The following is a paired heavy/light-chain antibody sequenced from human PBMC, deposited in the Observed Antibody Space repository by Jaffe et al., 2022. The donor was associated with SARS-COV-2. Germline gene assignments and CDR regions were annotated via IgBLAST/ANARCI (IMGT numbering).Light chain of an antibody. J-gene: IGKJ1*01. CDR2: WAS. Sequence: DIVMTQSPDSLAVSLGERATINCKSSQSVLHSSNNKNFLAWYQQKPGQPPKLLIYWASTRESGVPDRFSGSGSGTDFTLTISSLQAEDVAVYYCQQYVGSPKTFGQGTRVEIK. CDR3: QQYVGSPKT. V-gene: IGKV4-1*01. CDR1: QSVLHSSNNKNF.
Heavy chain of an antibody. Sequence: QVQLQESGPGLVKPSETLSLTCAVSGDSIGNNNWWSWVRQPPGKGLEWIGEIYHSGTTSYNPALKSRVSMSVDQSKNQFSLRLSSVTAADTAVYYCAREIFLGCGSYGYWGQGTLVTVSS. CDR2: IYHSGTT. CDR1: GDSIGNNNW. D-gene: IGHD1-26*01. J-gene: IGHJ4*02. V-gene: IGHV4-4*02. CDR3: AREIFLGCGSYGY.